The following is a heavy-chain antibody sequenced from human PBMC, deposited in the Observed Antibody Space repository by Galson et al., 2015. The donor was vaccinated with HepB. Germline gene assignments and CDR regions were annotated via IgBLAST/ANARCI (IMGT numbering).Heavy chain of an antibody. J-gene: IGHJ6*03. CDR2: MNPKTGTT. V-gene: IGHV1-8*01. D-gene: IGHD2-15*01. CDR3: ARVHGPLTQYYYYYMDV. Sequence: SVKVSCKASGYTFTSYEINWVRQATGQGLEWMGWMNPKTGTTGYAQKFQGRLTMTRDTSISTAYMELSSLGSEDTAVYYCARVHGPLTQYYYYYMDVWGKGTTVTVSS. CDR1: GYTFTSYE.